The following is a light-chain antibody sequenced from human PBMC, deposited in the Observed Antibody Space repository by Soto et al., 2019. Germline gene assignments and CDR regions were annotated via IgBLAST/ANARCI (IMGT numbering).Light chain of an antibody. Sequence: QSALTQPASVSGSPGQSITISCTGTSSDVGGYNYVSWYQHHPGKAPKLMIYEVSNRPSGVSNRFSGSKSGTTASLTISGLQAEAEAEYYCSSYTSSSTPYVFGTGTKLTVL. CDR1: SSDVGGYNY. J-gene: IGLJ1*01. V-gene: IGLV2-14*01. CDR2: EVS. CDR3: SSYTSSSTPYV.